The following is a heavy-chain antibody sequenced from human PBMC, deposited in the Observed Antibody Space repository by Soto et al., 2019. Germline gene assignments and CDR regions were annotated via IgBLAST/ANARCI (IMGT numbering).Heavy chain of an antibody. CDR3: ANVDVGSYGMDV. Sequence: QVQLVESGGGVVQPGRSLRLSCAASGFTFSSYGMHWVSQAPGKGLEWVAVISYDGSNTYYADSVKGRFTISRDNSKNTLYLQMNSLRAEDTAVYYCANVDVGSYGMDVWGQGTTVTVSS. CDR2: ISYDGSNT. D-gene: IGHD5-12*01. CDR1: GFTFSSYG. V-gene: IGHV3-30*18. J-gene: IGHJ6*02.